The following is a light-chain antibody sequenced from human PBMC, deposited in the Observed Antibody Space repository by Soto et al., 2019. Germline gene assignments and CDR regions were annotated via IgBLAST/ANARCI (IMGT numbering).Light chain of an antibody. Sequence: QSVLTQPPSASGTPGQRVTISCSGSSSNIGRNYVYWYQQLPGTAPKLLIYRNNQRPSGVPDRFSGSKSGTSASLAISGLRSEDEADYYCSSYAGSNNLVFGGGTKLTVL. CDR1: SSNIGRNY. J-gene: IGLJ3*02. CDR3: SSYAGSNNLV. CDR2: RNN. V-gene: IGLV1-47*01.